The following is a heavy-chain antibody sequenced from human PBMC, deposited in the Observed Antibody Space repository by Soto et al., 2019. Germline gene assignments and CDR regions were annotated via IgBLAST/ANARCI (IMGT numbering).Heavy chain of an antibody. Sequence: RQDNGQDFEWMGWMNPNNGNTAYAQKFQGRVTMTRDTSKSTAFMELSSLTSEDTAVYYCARGPRNWGVDYWGQGTLVTVSS. CDR3: ARGPRNWGVDY. CDR2: MNPNNGNT. J-gene: IGHJ4*02. V-gene: IGHV1-8*01. D-gene: IGHD7-27*01.